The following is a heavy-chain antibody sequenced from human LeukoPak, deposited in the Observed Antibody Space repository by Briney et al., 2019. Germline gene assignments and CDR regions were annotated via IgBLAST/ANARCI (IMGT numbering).Heavy chain of an antibody. CDR3: SRVRSWFGFGDY. D-gene: IGHD3-10*01. CDR2: IRSKAYGGTT. V-gene: IGHV3-49*04. J-gene: IGHJ4*02. CDR1: GFTFGDYA. Sequence: GGSLRLSCTASGFTFGDYAMSWVRQAPGKGLEWGGFIRSKAYGGTTEYAASVKGRFTISRDDSKSIAYLQMNSLKTEDTAVYYCSRVRSWFGFGDYWGQGTLVTVSS.